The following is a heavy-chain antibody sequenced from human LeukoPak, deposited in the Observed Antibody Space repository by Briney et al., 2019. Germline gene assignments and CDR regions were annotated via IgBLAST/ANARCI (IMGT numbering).Heavy chain of an antibody. D-gene: IGHD1-1*01. CDR1: GGSISSYY. CDR2: IYYSGST. CDR3: ARGLTMPQRPFDY. Sequence: SETLSLTCTVSGGSISSYYWSWIRQPPGKGLEWIGYIYYSGSTNYNPSLKSRVTISVDTSKNQFSLKLSSVTAADTAVYYCARGLTMPQRPFDYWGQGTLVTVSS. J-gene: IGHJ4*02. V-gene: IGHV4-59*12.